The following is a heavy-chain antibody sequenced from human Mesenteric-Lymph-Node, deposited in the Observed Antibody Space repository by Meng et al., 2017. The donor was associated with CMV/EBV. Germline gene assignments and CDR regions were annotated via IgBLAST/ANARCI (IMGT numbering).Heavy chain of an antibody. Sequence: GESLKISCAASGFTFSNYGMHWVRQAPGKGLEWVAVIWYDGSNKYYADSVKGRFTISRDNSKKALYLQMNSLRVEDTAVYYCAKKYYDFWSGYPYYFHYWGQGTLVTVSS. D-gene: IGHD3-3*01. J-gene: IGHJ4*02. CDR3: AKKYYDFWSGYPYYFHY. CDR1: GFTFSNYG. CDR2: IWYDGSNK. V-gene: IGHV3-33*06.